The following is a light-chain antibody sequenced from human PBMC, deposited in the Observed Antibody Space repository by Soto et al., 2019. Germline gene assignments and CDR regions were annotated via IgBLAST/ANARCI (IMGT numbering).Light chain of an antibody. Sequence: QSALTQPRSVSGSPGQSVTISCTGSSSDVGAYNYVSWYHLHPGKAPKLMIYDVSKRPSGVPDRFSGSKSGNAASLTISGLQAEDEADYSCCSYAGSFFVFGTGTKLTVL. CDR1: SSDVGAYNY. V-gene: IGLV2-11*01. CDR3: CSYAGSFFV. CDR2: DVS. J-gene: IGLJ1*01.